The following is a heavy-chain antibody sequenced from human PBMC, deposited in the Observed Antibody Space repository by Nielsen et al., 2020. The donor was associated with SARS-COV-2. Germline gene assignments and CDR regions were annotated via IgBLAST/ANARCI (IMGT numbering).Heavy chain of an antibody. CDR3: ARDQPSYDILTGYLIDY. V-gene: IGHV3-48*01. D-gene: IGHD3-9*01. CDR2: ISSSSSTI. CDR1: GFTFSSYS. Sequence: GESLKISCAASGFTFSSYSMSWVRQAPGKGLEWVSYISSSSSTIYYADSVKSRFTISRDNAKNSLYLQMNSLRAEDTAVYYCARDQPSYDILTGYLIDYWGQGTLVTVSS. J-gene: IGHJ4*02.